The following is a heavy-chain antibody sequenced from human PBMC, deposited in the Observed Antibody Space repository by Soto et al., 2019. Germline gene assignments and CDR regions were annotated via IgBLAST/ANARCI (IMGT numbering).Heavy chain of an antibody. CDR3: ARGGYDSSGYYFRLDY. CDR1: GDSMRSNNW. J-gene: IGHJ4*02. V-gene: IGHV4-4*02. D-gene: IGHD3-22*01. Sequence: QVQLQESGPGLVKPSGTLSLTCAVSGDSMRSNNWWSWVRQPPGKGLEWIGEIYHSGTTNYNPSLKSPVTISVAKSKNQFSLRLNSVTAADTAFYYCARGGYDSSGYYFRLDYWGQGTLVTVSS. CDR2: IYHSGTT.